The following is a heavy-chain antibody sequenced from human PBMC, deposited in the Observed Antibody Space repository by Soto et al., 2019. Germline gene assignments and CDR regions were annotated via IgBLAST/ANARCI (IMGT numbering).Heavy chain of an antibody. D-gene: IGHD3-22*01. CDR3: AKGLYYYDSSGYCVFDY. CDR1: GFTFNNYA. J-gene: IGHJ4*02. V-gene: IGHV3-23*01. CDR2: ISVSGGTT. Sequence: PGGSLRLSCAASGFTFNNYALTWVRQAPGKGLEWVSTISVSGGTTHYSDSVKGRFTISRDNSKKTVYLQMHGLRADDTAVYYCAKGLYYYDSSGYCVFDYWGQGALVTVSS.